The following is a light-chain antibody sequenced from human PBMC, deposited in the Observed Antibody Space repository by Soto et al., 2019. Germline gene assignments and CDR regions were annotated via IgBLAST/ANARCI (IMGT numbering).Light chain of an antibody. CDR2: GAS. CDR1: ESVSNN. J-gene: IGKJ1*01. Sequence: EIVMTQSPATLSLSPGERATLSCRASESVSNNLAWYQQKAGQAPRLLIYGASTRATGIPARFSGSGSGTEFTLTISSLQSEDFAVYYCQQYSIWRTFGQGTKVEIK. V-gene: IGKV3-15*01. CDR3: QQYSIWRT.